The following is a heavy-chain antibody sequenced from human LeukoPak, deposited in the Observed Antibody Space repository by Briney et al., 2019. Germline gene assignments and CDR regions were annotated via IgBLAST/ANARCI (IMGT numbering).Heavy chain of an antibody. J-gene: IGHJ4*02. CDR2: INHSGST. V-gene: IGHV4-34*01. Sequence: SETLSLTCAVYGGSFSGYYWSWIRQPPGKGLECIGEINHSGSTNYNPSLKSRVTISADTSKNQFSLKLSSVTAADTAVYYCARQSPHYDFWSGSQGYFDYWGQGTLVTVSS. CDR3: ARQSPHYDFWSGSQGYFDY. D-gene: IGHD3-3*01. CDR1: GGSFSGYY.